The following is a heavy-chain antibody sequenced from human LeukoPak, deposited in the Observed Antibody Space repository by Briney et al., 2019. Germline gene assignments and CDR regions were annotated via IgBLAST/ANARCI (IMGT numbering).Heavy chain of an antibody. Sequence: SETLSLTCAVYGGSLSGYYWSWIRQPPGKGLEWIGEINHSGRTYYNPSLKSRVAISVDTSKNQFSLRLRSVTAADTAVYYCARRAWELLDYYYGMDVWGQGTTVTVSS. CDR2: INHSGRT. CDR1: GGSLSGYY. V-gene: IGHV4-34*01. J-gene: IGHJ6*02. D-gene: IGHD1-26*01. CDR3: ARRAWELLDYYYGMDV.